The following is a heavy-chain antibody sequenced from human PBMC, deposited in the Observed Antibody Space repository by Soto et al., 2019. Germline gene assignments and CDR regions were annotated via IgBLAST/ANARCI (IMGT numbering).Heavy chain of an antibody. V-gene: IGHV1-24*01. J-gene: IGHJ5*02. Sequence: ASVKVSCKVSGYTLTELSMHWVRQAPGKGLEWMGGFDPEDGETIYAQKFQGRVTMTEDTSTNTANMELSSLRSEDTAVYYCATVPYTSSWYVWFDPWGKGTLVTVSS. D-gene: IGHD6-13*01. CDR1: GYTLTELS. CDR3: ATVPYTSSWYVWFDP. CDR2: FDPEDGET.